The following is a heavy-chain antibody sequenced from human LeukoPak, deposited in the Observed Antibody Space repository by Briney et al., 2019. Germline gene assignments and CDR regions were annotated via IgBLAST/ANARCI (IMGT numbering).Heavy chain of an antibody. V-gene: IGHV3-23*01. Sequence: GGSLRLSCAASGFTFSSYAMSWVRQAPGKGLEWVSGISAGGGSTYYADSVKGRFTISRDNSKNTLYLQMNSLRAEDTAVYYCARDRSSTSSPYYYMDVWGKGTTVTVSS. J-gene: IGHJ6*03. CDR3: ARDRSSTSSPYYYMDV. CDR2: ISAGGGST. D-gene: IGHD2-2*01. CDR1: GFTFSSYA.